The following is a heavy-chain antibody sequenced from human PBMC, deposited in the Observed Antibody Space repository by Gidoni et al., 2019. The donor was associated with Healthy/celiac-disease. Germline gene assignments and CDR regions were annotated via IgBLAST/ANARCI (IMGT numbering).Heavy chain of an antibody. D-gene: IGHD6-19*01. CDR3: ARVSSGWYYFDY. CDR2: IYYSGST. V-gene: IGHV4-59*01. CDR1: GGSISSYY. Sequence: QVQLQESGPGLVKPSETLSLNCTVSGGSISSYYWSWIRQPPGKGLEWIGYIYYSGSTNYNPSLKSRVTISVDTSKNQFSLKLSSVTAADTAVYYCARVSSGWYYFDYWGQGTLVTVSS. J-gene: IGHJ4*02.